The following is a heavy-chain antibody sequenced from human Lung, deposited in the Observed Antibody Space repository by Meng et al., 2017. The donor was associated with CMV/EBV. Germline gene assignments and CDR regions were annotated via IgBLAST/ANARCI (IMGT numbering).Heavy chain of an antibody. CDR3: LRRSGGSV. Sequence: HVYLRVSGTGPVEPSANLSRTRAVSGDSITNHNWWAWVRQPPGKGLEWIGEIPHRGSSAYNPSLKSRVSMSIDKSKIQFSLKLTSVTAADTAVYHCLRRSGGSVWGQGTLVTVSS. D-gene: IGHD3-10*01. CDR2: IPHRGSS. V-gene: IGHV4-4*02. CDR1: GDSITNHNW. J-gene: IGHJ1*01.